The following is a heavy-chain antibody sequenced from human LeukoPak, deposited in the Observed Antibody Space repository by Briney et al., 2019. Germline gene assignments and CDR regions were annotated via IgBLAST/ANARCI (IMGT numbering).Heavy chain of an antibody. CDR1: GFSFSSYA. J-gene: IGHJ5*02. CDR3: ARGVAAAGTVSSWFDP. Sequence: GGSLRLSCASSGFSFSSYAMHWVRQAPGKGLEWEAVISYDGSNQFYADSVKGRFTISRDNAKNSLYLQMNSLRAEDTAVYYCARGVAAAGTVSSWFDPWGQGTLVTVSS. D-gene: IGHD6-13*01. CDR2: ISYDGSNQ. V-gene: IGHV3-30*04.